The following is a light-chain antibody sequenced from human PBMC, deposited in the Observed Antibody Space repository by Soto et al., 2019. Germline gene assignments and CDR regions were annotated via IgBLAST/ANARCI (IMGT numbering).Light chain of an antibody. CDR3: QQYNNWPFT. CDR2: GAS. V-gene: IGKV3-15*01. Sequence: VVTQSPATLSVSPGERATLSCRASQSVSSNLAWYQQKPGQAPRLLIYGASTRATGIPARFSGSGSGTEFTLTISSLQSEDFAVYYCQQYNNWPFTFGPGTKVDIK. J-gene: IGKJ3*01. CDR1: QSVSSN.